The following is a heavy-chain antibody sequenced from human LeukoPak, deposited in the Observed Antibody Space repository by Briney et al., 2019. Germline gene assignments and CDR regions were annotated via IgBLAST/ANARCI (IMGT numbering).Heavy chain of an antibody. D-gene: IGHD3-22*01. CDR2: IYVTGST. V-gene: IGHV4-4*07. CDR3: ARLKYYDSTGYSPGSYMDV. CDR1: GGSIINYY. J-gene: IGHJ6*03. Sequence: SETLSLTCTVPGGSIINYYWSWIRQPAGTGLEWVGRIYVTGSTIYNPSLQSRLSMSVDTSKNQFSLRLTSVTAADTAVYYCARLKYYDSTGYSPGSYMDVWGKGITVTVSS.